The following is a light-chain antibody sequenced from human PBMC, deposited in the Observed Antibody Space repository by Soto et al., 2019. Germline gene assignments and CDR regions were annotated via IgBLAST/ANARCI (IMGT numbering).Light chain of an antibody. CDR2: LAS. J-gene: IGKJ3*01. V-gene: IGKV2-28*01. Sequence: DIVMAQSPLSLPVTPGEPASISCRSNQSLLHGNGYNFLDWYLQKPGQSPQLLIYLASHRASGVPDRFSGSGSGTDFTLKISRVEAEDVGVYYCMQSRQPGFTFGPGTKMDIK. CDR3: MQSRQPGFT. CDR1: QSLLHGNGYNF.